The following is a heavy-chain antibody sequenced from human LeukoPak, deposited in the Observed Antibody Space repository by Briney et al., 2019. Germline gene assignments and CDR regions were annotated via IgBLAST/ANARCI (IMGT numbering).Heavy chain of an antibody. Sequence: ASVKVSCKASGYTFTDYYMHWVRQAPGQGLEWMGWINPNSGGTNYAQKFQGRVTMTRDTSISTAYMELSRLRPDDTAVYYCARDGYVGLWFGELLDYFDYWGQGTLVTVSS. J-gene: IGHJ4*02. V-gene: IGHV1-2*02. CDR2: INPNSGGT. CDR3: ARDGYVGLWFGELLDYFDY. CDR1: GYTFTDYY. D-gene: IGHD3-10*01.